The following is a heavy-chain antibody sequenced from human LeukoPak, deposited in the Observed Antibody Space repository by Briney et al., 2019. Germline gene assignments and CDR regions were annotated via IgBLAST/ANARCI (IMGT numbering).Heavy chain of an antibody. CDR1: GGSISSYY. D-gene: IGHD2-15*01. J-gene: IGHJ4*02. Sequence: SETLSLTCTVSGGSISSYYWSWIRQPPGKGLEWIGYIYYSGSTNYNPSLKSRVTISVDTSKNQFSLKLSSVTAADTAVYYCAGVPATRYYFDYWGQGTLVTVSS. CDR3: AGVPATRYYFDY. V-gene: IGHV4-59*01. CDR2: IYYSGST.